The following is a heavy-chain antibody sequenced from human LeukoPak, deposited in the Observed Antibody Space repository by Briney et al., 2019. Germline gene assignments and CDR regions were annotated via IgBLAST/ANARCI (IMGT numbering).Heavy chain of an antibody. V-gene: IGHV3-30*04. CDR2: ISYDGSNK. CDR1: GFTFSSYA. J-gene: IGHJ4*02. CDR3: ARGHTVTTFDY. D-gene: IGHD4-17*01. Sequence: GGSLRLSCAASGFTFSSYAMHWVRQAPGKGLEWVAVISYDGSNKYYADSVKGRFTISRDNSKNTLYLQMNSLRAEDTAVYYCARGHTVTTFDYWGQGTLVTVSS.